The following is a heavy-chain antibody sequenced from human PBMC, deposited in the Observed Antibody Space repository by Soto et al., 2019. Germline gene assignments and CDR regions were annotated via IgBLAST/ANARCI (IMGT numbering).Heavy chain of an antibody. CDR2: LYGSGHGI. D-gene: IGHD2-8*01. CDR1: GFTFSTYA. V-gene: IGHV3-23*01. Sequence: EVQLLEFGGGLVQPGGSLRLSCAASGFTFSTYAMSWVRQAPGKGLEWVSGLYGSGHGISYADSVKGRFTISRDNSNDILYLEMRSLRVEDTAVYYCAKDRQPDGLWPFDHWGQGTLVIVSS. J-gene: IGHJ4*02. CDR3: AKDRQPDGLWPFDH.